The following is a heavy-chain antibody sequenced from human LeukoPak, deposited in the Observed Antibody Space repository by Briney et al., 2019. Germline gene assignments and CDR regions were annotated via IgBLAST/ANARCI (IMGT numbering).Heavy chain of an antibody. CDR1: GGSISSYY. Sequence: SETLSLTCTVSGGSISSYYWSWIRQPPGKGLEWIGYIYYSGSTNYNPSLKSRVTISVDTSKNQFSLMLSSVTAADTAVYYCARQIAAAGTSYFDYWGQGTLVTVSS. CDR3: ARQIAAAGTSYFDY. D-gene: IGHD6-13*01. CDR2: IYYSGST. J-gene: IGHJ4*02. V-gene: IGHV4-59*08.